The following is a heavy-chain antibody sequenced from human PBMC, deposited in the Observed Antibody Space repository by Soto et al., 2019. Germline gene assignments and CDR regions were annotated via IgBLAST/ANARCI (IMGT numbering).Heavy chain of an antibody. J-gene: IGHJ6*02. CDR3: ARRGSDGKYYYGMDV. CDR2: IYPGDSDT. V-gene: IGHV5-51*01. CDR1: GYSFTSYW. D-gene: IGHD2-15*01. Sequence: GESLKISCKGSGYSFTSYWIGWVRQMPGKGLELMGIIYPGDSDTRYSPSFQGQVTISADKSISTAYLQWSSLKASDTAMYYCARRGSDGKYYYGMDVWGQGTTVTVSS.